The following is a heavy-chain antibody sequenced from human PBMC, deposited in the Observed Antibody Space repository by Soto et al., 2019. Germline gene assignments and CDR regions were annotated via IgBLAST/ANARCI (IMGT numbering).Heavy chain of an antibody. V-gene: IGHV3-53*01. CDR3: ARRHDFWSGYSYKYGLDV. J-gene: IGHJ6*02. CDR1: GFTVSSNY. CDR2: IYDSGGT. D-gene: IGHD3-3*01. Sequence: GGSLRLSCAASGFTVSSNYMSWVRQAPGKGLEWVSVIYDSGGTYYADSVKGRFTISRGDPKNTLYLQMHGLRAEDTAVYYCARRHDFWSGYSYKYGLDVWGQGTTVTVSS.